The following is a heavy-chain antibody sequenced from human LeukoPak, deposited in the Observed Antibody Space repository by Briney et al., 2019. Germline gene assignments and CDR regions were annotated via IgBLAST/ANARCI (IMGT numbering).Heavy chain of an antibody. D-gene: IGHD3-10*01. V-gene: IGHV4-34*01. Sequence: SETLSLTCAVYGGSFSGYYWSWIRQPPGKGLEWIGQVNHSGSTNYNPSLKSRVTISVDTSKNQFSLKLSSVTAADTAVYYCASGTMVRGVRKPAPFDYWGQGTLVTVSS. J-gene: IGHJ4*02. CDR3: ASGTMVRGVRKPAPFDY. CDR2: VNHSGST. CDR1: GGSFSGYY.